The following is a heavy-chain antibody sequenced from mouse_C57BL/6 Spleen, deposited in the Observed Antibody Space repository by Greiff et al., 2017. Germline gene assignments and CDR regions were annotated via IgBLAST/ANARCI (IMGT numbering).Heavy chain of an antibody. V-gene: IGHV14-1*01. CDR3: TTNPYFDY. J-gene: IGHJ2*01. CDR1: GFNIKDYY. Sequence: VQLKESGAELVRPGASVKLSCTASGFNIKDYYMHWVKQRPEQGLEWIGRIDPEDGDTEYAPKFQGKATMTAATSSNTAYLQLSSLTSEDTAVYYCTTNPYFDYWGQGTTLTVSS. CDR2: IDPEDGDT.